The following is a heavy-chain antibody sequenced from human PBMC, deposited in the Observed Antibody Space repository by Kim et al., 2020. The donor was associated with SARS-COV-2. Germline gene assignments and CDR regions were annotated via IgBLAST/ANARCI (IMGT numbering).Heavy chain of an antibody. Sequence: GGSLRLSCEATGFTFSSHGMSWVRQAPGRGLEWVSAFSGVDGRARYADSVRGRSTLSRDNSKNTVYFQMSSLRAEDTAVYYCASHQGLYSHAVWGQGTLVTVSS. J-gene: IGHJ4*02. CDR2: FSGVDGRA. D-gene: IGHD5-18*01. CDR3: ASHQGLYSHAV. CDR1: GFTFSSHG. V-gene: IGHV3-23*01.